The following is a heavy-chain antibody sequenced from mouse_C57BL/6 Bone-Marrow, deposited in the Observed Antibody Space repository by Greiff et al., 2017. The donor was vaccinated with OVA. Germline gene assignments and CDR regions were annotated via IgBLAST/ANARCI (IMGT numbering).Heavy chain of an antibody. CDR3: AKLYYGNYGFAY. Sequence: VQLQQSGAELVKPGASVKLSCKASGYTFTSYWMHWVKQRPGQGLEWIGMIHPNSGSTNYNEKFKSKATLTVDKSSSTAYMQLSSLTSEDSAVYYCAKLYYGNYGFAYWGQGTLVTVSA. CDR2: IHPNSGST. J-gene: IGHJ3*01. CDR1: GYTFTSYW. V-gene: IGHV1-64*01. D-gene: IGHD2-1*01.